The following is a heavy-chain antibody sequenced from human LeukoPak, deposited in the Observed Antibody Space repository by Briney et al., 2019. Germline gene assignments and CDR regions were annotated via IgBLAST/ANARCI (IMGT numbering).Heavy chain of an antibody. J-gene: IGHJ5*02. V-gene: IGHV3-7*02. Sequence: GGSLRLSCAASGFPFSSHWMTWVRQAPGRGLEWVASIKQDGSDKYYVDSVKGRSTISRDNAKNSLYLQMNSLTVEDTGVYYCARYRGSGWFDPWGQGTPVTVSS. CDR1: GFPFSSHW. CDR2: IKQDGSDK. CDR3: ARYRGSGWFDP. D-gene: IGHD2-15*01.